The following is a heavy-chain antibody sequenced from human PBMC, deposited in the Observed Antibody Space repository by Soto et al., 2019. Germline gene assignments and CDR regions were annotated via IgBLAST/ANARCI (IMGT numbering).Heavy chain of an antibody. J-gene: IGHJ4*02. Sequence: EVQLVESGGGLVKPGGSLRLSCAASGFTFSNAWMNWVRQAPGKGLEWVGRIKSKTDGGTTDYAAPVKGRFTSSRDNSKNTLYLQMNSLKTEHTAVYYCTTEQPYIAVEPSDGEDGFDYWGQGTLVTVSS. D-gene: IGHD6-19*01. CDR3: TTEQPYIAVEPSDGEDGFDY. CDR2: IKSKTDGGTT. CDR1: GFTFSNAW. V-gene: IGHV3-15*07.